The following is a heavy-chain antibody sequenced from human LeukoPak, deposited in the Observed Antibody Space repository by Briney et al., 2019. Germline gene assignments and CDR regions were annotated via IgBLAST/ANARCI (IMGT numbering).Heavy chain of an antibody. D-gene: IGHD2-8*01. V-gene: IGHV3-7*01. CDR3: ARDTRSDIALHD. Sequence: GRSLRLAWAASGFTFSSFCMSWVRQAPGKGRECVANIKEDGSVKYYVDSVNGRFTISRDNTKNSLYVQMNSLTAEETAIYYCARDTRSDIALHDWG. CDR1: GFTFSSFC. CDR2: IKEDGSVK. J-gene: IGHJ6*01.